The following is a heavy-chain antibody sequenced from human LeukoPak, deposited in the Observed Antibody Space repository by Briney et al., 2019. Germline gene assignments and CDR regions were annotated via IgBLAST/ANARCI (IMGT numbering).Heavy chain of an antibody. CDR2: ISYDGSNK. D-gene: IGHD6-19*01. CDR1: GFTFGSYG. V-gene: IGHV3-30*18. CDR3: AKESYSSGWYGGNYYGMDV. J-gene: IGHJ6*02. Sequence: GRSLRLSCAASGFTFGSYGMHWVRQAPGKGLEWVAVISYDGSNKYYADSVKGRFTISRDNSKNTLYLQMNSLRAEDTAVYYCAKESYSSGWYGGNYYGMDVWGQGTTVTVSS.